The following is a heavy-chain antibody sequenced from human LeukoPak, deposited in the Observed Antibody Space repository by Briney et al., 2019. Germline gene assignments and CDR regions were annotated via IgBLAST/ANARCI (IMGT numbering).Heavy chain of an antibody. V-gene: IGHV1-18*01. CDR2: ISAYNDNT. CDR1: GYTFTSYG. J-gene: IGHJ6*02. CDR3: ARGGWGTTIFGNGMDV. Sequence: ASVKVSCKASGYTFTSYGISWVRQAPGQGLEWMGWISAYNDNTNYAQKLQGRVTMTTDTSTSTAYMELRSLRSDDTAVYYCARGGWGTTIFGNGMDVWGQGTTVTVSS. D-gene: IGHD3-3*01.